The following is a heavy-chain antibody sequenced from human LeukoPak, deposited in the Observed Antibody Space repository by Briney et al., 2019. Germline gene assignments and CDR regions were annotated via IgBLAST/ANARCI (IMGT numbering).Heavy chain of an antibody. V-gene: IGHV3-21*01. CDR1: GFTFSSYS. J-gene: IGHJ4*02. D-gene: IGHD3-10*01. CDR2: ISSSSSYI. Sequence: GGSLRLSCAASGFTFSSYSMNWVRQAPGKGLEWVSYISSSSSYIYYADSVKGRFTISKDNAKNSLYLQMNSLRAEDTAVYYCARDHVSAYYYGSGSYYFDYWGQGTLVTVSS. CDR3: ARDHVSAYYYGSGSYYFDY.